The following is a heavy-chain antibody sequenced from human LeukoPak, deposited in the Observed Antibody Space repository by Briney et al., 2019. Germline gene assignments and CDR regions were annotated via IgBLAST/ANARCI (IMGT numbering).Heavy chain of an antibody. CDR1: GGSISSYY. D-gene: IGHD6-13*01. V-gene: IGHV4-4*07. J-gene: IGHJ4*02. CDR3: ARDLAAAGTHSFDY. CDR2: IYTSGST. Sequence: PSETLSLTCTVSGGSISSYYWSWIRQPAGKGLEWVGRIYTSGSTNYNPSLKSRVTMSVDTSKNQFSLKLSSVTAADTAVYYCARDLAAAGTHSFDYWGQGTLVTVSS.